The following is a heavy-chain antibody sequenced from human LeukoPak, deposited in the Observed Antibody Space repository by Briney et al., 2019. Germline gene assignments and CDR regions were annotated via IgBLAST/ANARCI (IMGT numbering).Heavy chain of an antibody. J-gene: IGHJ3*02. V-gene: IGHV4-61*01. Sequence: SETLSLTCTVSGYSISSGYYWGWIRQPPGKGLEWIGYIYYSGSTNYNPSLKSRVTISVDTSKNQFSLKLSSVTAADTAVYYCARGALWNFWSGYYTREPYDAFDIWGQGTMVTVSS. D-gene: IGHD3-3*01. CDR2: IYYSGST. CDR3: ARGALWNFWSGYYTREPYDAFDI. CDR1: GYSISSGYY.